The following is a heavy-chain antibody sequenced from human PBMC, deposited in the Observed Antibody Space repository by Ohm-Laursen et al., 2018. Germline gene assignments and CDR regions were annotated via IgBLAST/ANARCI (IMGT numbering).Heavy chain of an antibody. D-gene: IGHD1-14*01. CDR1: GYSFSNYW. V-gene: IGHV5-51*01. Sequence: ESLRISCKGSGYSFSNYWIAWLRQSPGKGLECMGIIYPGISDTRYSPSFEGQVTMSADKSVNTAYLRWSSLKASDTAMYYCAILDRTAPVPYFDFWGRGTLITVSS. J-gene: IGHJ4*02. CDR3: AILDRTAPVPYFDF. CDR2: IYPGISDT.